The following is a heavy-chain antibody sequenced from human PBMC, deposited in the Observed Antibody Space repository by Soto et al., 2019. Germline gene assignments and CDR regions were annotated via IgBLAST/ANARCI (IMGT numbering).Heavy chain of an antibody. Sequence: GASVKVSCKASGGTFSSYAISWVRQAPGQGLEWMGGIIPIFDTTNYAQKFQGRVTITADKSTSTAYMELSSLRSEDTAVYYCARDYLSGSYQGYWGQGTLVTVSS. J-gene: IGHJ4*02. CDR2: IIPIFDTT. V-gene: IGHV1-69*06. CDR1: GGTFSSYA. CDR3: ARDYLSGSYQGY. D-gene: IGHD1-26*01.